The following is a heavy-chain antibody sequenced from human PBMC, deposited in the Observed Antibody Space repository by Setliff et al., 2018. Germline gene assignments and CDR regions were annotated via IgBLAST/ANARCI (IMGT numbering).Heavy chain of an antibody. CDR3: ARLGAPASHDAFDI. CDR1: GYRFTTYW. Sequence: GESLKISCKGSGYRFTTYWIGWVRQMPGKGLEWMGIAFSGDSDTRYSPSFQGQVTMSADKSINTAYLQWSSLKASDTAMYYCARLGAPASHDAFDIWGQGTMVTV. V-gene: IGHV5-51*01. J-gene: IGHJ3*02. D-gene: IGHD6-25*01. CDR2: AFSGDSDT.